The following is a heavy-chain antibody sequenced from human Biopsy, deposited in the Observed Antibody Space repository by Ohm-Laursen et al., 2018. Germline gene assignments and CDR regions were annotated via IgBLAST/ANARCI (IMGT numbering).Heavy chain of an antibody. J-gene: IGHJ3*01. D-gene: IGHD1-26*01. Sequence: GSLRLSCAASGFAFNLYEMNWVRQAPGKGMEWISYIYGGGSPVSYSDSVKGRFTISRDNAQNSLYLHMNNLRAEDTAVYYCARLNSGTYDASHLWGQGTMVIVSS. CDR3: ARLNSGTYDASHL. V-gene: IGHV3-48*03. CDR2: IYGGGSPV. CDR1: GFAFNLYE.